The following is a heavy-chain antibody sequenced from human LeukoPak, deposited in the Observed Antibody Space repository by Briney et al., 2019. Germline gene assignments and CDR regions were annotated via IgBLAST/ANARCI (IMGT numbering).Heavy chain of an antibody. J-gene: IGHJ2*01. CDR2: ISSSSSYK. Sequence: PGGSLRLSCAASGFSFSLYSMTWVRQAPGKGLEWVSSISSSSSYKFYADSVKGRFTISRDNAKNSLYLQMNSLRAEDTAVYFCAKGYDYNNWYFDLWGRGTQVTVSS. V-gene: IGHV3-21*04. CDR3: AKGYDYNNWYFDL. CDR1: GFSFSLYS. D-gene: IGHD3-10*01.